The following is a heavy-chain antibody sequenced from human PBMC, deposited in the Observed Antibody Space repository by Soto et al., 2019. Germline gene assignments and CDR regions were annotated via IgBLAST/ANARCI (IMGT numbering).Heavy chain of an antibody. D-gene: IGHD3-22*01. CDR1: GFTFSNYW. Sequence: GGPLRLSCAASGFTFSNYWMSWVRQAPGKGLEWVANIKQDGGDQYYVDSVKGRFSISRDNAKNSLYLQMNSLRVEDTALYYCAADTFYYTSTFWGQGTLVTVS. CDR2: IKQDGGDQ. V-gene: IGHV3-7*03. CDR3: AADTFYYTSTF. J-gene: IGHJ1*01.